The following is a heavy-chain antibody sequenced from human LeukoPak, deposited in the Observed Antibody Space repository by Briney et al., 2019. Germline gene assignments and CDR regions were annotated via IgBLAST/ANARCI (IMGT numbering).Heavy chain of an antibody. CDR1: GGSVSGYY. D-gene: IGHD3-10*01. V-gene: IGHV4-34*01. CDR2: INHIVST. CDR3: ARRGIVWFGDSKTRFDY. J-gene: IGHJ4*02. Sequence: SETLSLTCAVYGGSVSGYYWSWIRHPPGKGLEWNGEINHIVSTNYNPSLKSRVTISVDTSKNQFSLKLSSVTAADTAVYYCARRGIVWFGDSKTRFDYWGQGTLVTVSS.